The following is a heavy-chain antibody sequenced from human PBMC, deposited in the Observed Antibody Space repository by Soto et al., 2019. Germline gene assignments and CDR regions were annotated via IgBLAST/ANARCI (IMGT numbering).Heavy chain of an antibody. CDR1: GGSISSGGYY. CDR3: ARPAAGFDAFDI. V-gene: IGHV4-31*03. D-gene: IGHD6-13*01. Sequence: QVQLQESGPGLVKPSQTLSLTCTVSGGSISSGGYYWSWIRQHPGKGLEWIGYFYYSGSPYYNPSLKIRVTRSGHSSESQLSLKLSSVTAADPAVYCCARPAAGFDAFDIWGQGRMVTVSS. CDR2: FYYSGSP. J-gene: IGHJ3*02.